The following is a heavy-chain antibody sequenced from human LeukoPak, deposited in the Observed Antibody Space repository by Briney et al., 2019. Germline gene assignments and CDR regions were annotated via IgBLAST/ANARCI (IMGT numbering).Heavy chain of an antibody. CDR1: GGSNSSYY. V-gene: IGHV4-59*12. D-gene: IGHD3-3*01. J-gene: IGHJ4*02. CDR3: ARGLRGGVAVDY. CDR2: IYYSGST. Sequence: SETLSLTCTVSGGSNSSYYWSWIRQPPGKELEWIGYIYYSGSTNYNPSLKSRVTISVDTSKNQFSLKLSSVTAADTAVYYCARGLRGGVAVDYWGQGTLVTVSS.